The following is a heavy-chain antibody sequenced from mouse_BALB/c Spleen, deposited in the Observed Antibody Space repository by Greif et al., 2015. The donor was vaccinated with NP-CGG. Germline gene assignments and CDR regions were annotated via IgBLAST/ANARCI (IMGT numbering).Heavy chain of an antibody. CDR1: GYTFTDYW. D-gene: IGHD2-4*01. CDR2: IDTSDSYT. J-gene: IGHJ2*01. Sequence: QVQLQQSGAELVMPGASVKMSCKASGYTFTDYWMHWVKQRPGQGLEWIGAIDTSDSYTSYNQKFKGKATLTVDESSSTAYMQLSSLTSEDSAVYYCAREGLGAHYWGQGTTLTVSS. CDR3: AREGLGAHY. V-gene: IGHV1-69*01.